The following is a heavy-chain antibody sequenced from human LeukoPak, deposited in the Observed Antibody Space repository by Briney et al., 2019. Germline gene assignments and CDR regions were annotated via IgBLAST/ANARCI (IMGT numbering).Heavy chain of an antibody. CDR2: ISSTGSTK. J-gene: IGHJ3*02. Sequence: GGSLRLSCAASGFTFRSYEMNWVRQAPGKGLEWVSYISSTGSTKYYADSVEGRFTVTRDNAKNSLYLQMNSLRAEDTAVYYCARSMYYYDDSGSYHRAFDIWGQGTMVTVSS. D-gene: IGHD3-22*01. CDR1: GFTFRSYE. CDR3: ARSMYYYDDSGSYHRAFDI. V-gene: IGHV3-48*03.